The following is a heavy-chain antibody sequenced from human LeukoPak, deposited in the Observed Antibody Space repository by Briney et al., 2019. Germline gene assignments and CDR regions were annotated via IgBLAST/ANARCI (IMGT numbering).Heavy chain of an antibody. CDR2: ISDDGRRK. Sequence: GGSLRLSCAASGFSFISYGMHWVRQAPGKGLEWVGVISDDGRRKDYADSVKGRFTISRDNSKDTLYLQMNSLRAEDTAVYYCAKRPSDYVNYVSYFDDWGQGTLVTVSS. V-gene: IGHV3-30*18. CDR1: GFSFISYG. D-gene: IGHD4-11*01. CDR3: AKRPSDYVNYVSYFDD. J-gene: IGHJ4*02.